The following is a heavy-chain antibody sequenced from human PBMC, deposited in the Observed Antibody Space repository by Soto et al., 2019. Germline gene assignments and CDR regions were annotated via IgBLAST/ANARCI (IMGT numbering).Heavy chain of an antibody. D-gene: IGHD5-12*01. J-gene: IGHJ4*02. Sequence: PGGSLRLSCAASGFTFSSYAMSWVRQAPGKGLEWVSAISGSGGSTYYADSVKGRFTISRDNSKNTLYLQMNSLRAEDTAVYYCAKGGSGYDFVPWYFDYWGQGTLVTVSS. CDR2: ISGSGGST. CDR3: AKGGSGYDFVPWYFDY. V-gene: IGHV3-23*01. CDR1: GFTFSSYA.